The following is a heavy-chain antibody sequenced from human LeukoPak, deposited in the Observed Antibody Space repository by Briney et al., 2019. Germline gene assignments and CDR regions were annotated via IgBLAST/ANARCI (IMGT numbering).Heavy chain of an antibody. CDR3: TREGRDGYNWYFDY. V-gene: IGHV3-66*01. Sequence: GGSLRLSCAASGFTVSSNYMSWVRQAPGKGLEWVSVIYSGGSTYYADSVKGRFTISRDNSKNTLYLQMNSLRAEDTAVYYCTREGRDGYNWYFDYWGQGTLVTVSS. J-gene: IGHJ4*02. D-gene: IGHD5-24*01. CDR1: GFTVSSNY. CDR2: IYSGGST.